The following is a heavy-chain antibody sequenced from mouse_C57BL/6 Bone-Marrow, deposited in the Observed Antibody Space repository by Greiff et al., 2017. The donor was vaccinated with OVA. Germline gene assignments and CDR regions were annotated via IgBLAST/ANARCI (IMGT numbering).Heavy chain of an antibody. CDR2: IDPSDSYT. D-gene: IGHD1-1*01. J-gene: IGHJ2*01. Sequence: QVQLQQPGAELVMPGASVKLSCKASGYTFTSYWMHWVKQRPGQGLEWIGEIDPSDSYTNYNQKFKGKSTLTVDKSSRTAYMQLSSLTSEDSAVYYCALITTVDYWGQGTTLTVSS. V-gene: IGHV1-69*01. CDR3: ALITTVDY. CDR1: GYTFTSYW.